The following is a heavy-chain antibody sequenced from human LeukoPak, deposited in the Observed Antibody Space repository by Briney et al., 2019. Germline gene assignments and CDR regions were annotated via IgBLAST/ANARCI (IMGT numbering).Heavy chain of an antibody. CDR2: VWYDGSNK. V-gene: IGHV3-33*01. Sequence: GRSLRLSCAASGFSFSSYGMHWVHQAPGKGLEWVAVVWYDGSNKYYADSVKGRFTISRDNSKNTLFLQMNSLRAEDTAVYYCAVGTVAGNVFDYWGQGTLVTVSS. J-gene: IGHJ4*02. D-gene: IGHD6-19*01. CDR3: AVGTVAGNVFDY. CDR1: GFSFSSYG.